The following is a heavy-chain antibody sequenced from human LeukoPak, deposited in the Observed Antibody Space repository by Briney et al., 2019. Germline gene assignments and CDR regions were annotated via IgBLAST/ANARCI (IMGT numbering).Heavy chain of an antibody. D-gene: IGHD3-10*01. CDR3: ARDLTVVRGVIPYYYYYMDV. CDR2: IKQDGSEK. CDR1: GFTFSSYW. V-gene: IGHV3-7*01. Sequence: SGGSLRLSCAASGFTFSSYWMSWVRQAPGKGLEWVANIKQDGSEKYYVDSVKGRFTISRDNAKNSLYLQMNSLRAEDTAVYYCARDLTVVRGVIPYYYYYMDVWGKGTTVTVSS. J-gene: IGHJ6*03.